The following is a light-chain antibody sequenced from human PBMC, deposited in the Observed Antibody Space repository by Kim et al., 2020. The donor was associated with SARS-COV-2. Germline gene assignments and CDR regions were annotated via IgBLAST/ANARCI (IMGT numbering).Light chain of an antibody. V-gene: IGLV3-25*03. J-gene: IGLJ3*02. CDR3: QSADSSDTFWV. Sequence: SGQTARLPCSGDALSKQYAYWFQQKPGQAPLLVIYKDTDRPSGIPARFSGSTSGTTVTLTIRGVQAEDEADYYCQSADSSDTFWVFGGGTQLTVL. CDR1: ALSKQY. CDR2: KDT.